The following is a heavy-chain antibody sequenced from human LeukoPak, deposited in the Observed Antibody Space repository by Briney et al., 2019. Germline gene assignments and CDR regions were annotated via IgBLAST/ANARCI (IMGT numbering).Heavy chain of an antibody. CDR3: ARAKRGYSYGEYYFDY. CDR2: INPNSGGT. CDR1: GYTFTGYY. J-gene: IGHJ4*02. V-gene: IGHV1-2*04. D-gene: IGHD5-18*01. Sequence: ASVKVSCKASGYTFTGYYMHWVRQAPGQGLEWMGWINPNSGGTNYAQKFQGWVTMTRDTSISTVYMELSRLRSDDTAVYYCARAKRGYSYGEYYFDYWGQGTLVTVSS.